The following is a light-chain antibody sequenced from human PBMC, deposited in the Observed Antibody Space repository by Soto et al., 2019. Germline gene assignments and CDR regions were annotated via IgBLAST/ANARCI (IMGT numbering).Light chain of an antibody. Sequence: QSVLTQPDSVSGSPGQSITISCTGTSSDVGGYNYVSWYQQHPGKAPKLMIYEVNYRPSGVSNRFSGSKSGNTASLTISGLQAEDEADYYCSSYTSSRPGVLGTGIKVTVL. J-gene: IGLJ1*01. V-gene: IGLV2-14*01. CDR1: SSDVGGYNY. CDR3: SSYTSSRPGV. CDR2: EVN.